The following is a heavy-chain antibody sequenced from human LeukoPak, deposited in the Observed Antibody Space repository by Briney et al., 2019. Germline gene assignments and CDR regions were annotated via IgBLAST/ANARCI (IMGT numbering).Heavy chain of an antibody. CDR2: IKQDGSEK. D-gene: IGHD6-13*01. V-gene: IGHV3-7*01. CDR3: ARGHSSSYDYYFDY. Sequence: GGSLRLSCAVSGFTFDSYWMTWVRQAPGKGLEWVANIKQDGSEKYYVDSVKGRFTISRDNAKNSLYLEMNSLRAEDTAVYYCARGHSSSYDYYFDYWGQGTLVTVSS. J-gene: IGHJ4*02. CDR1: GFTFDSYW.